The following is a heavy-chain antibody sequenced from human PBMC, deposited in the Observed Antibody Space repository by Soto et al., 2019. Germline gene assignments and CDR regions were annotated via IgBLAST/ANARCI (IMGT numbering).Heavy chain of an antibody. CDR3: ARDLYWAFDY. D-gene: IGHD2-8*02. CDR1: GFTFSNYP. CDR2: IRSTTSDT. Sequence: PGGSLRLSCTASGFTFSNYPMNWVRQAPGKGLEWVSNIRSTTSDTYYADSVKGRFTISRDNAKNSLYLQMNSLRDEDTAVYYCARDLYWAFDYWGQGALVTVSS. J-gene: IGHJ4*02. V-gene: IGHV3-48*02.